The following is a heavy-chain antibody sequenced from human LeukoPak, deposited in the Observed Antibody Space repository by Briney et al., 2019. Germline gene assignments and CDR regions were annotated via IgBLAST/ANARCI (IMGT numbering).Heavy chain of an antibody. CDR2: IYYSGTT. CDR1: GGSIGTYS. CDR3: ARQLRTKWGFDY. J-gene: IGHJ4*02. D-gene: IGHD1-1*01. V-gene: IGHV4-59*08. Sequence: SETLSLTCTVSGGSIGTYSWNWIRQPPGKGLEWIGYIYYSGTTNYNPSLKSRVTISVDTSKNQFSLKLSSVTAADTAVYYCARQLRTKWGFDYWGQGTLVTVSS.